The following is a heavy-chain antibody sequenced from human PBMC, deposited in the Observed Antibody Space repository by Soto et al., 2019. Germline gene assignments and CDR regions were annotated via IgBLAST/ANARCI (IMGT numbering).Heavy chain of an antibody. D-gene: IGHD2-15*01. CDR2: IWYDGSNK. Sequence: PVGSLRLSCAASGFTFSSYGMHWVRQAPGKGLEWVAVIWYDGSNKYYADSVKGRFTISRDNSKNTLYLQMNSLRAEDTAVYYCARDRDCSGGSCFSDYGMDVWGQGTTVTVSS. CDR3: ARDRDCSGGSCFSDYGMDV. J-gene: IGHJ6*02. V-gene: IGHV3-33*01. CDR1: GFTFSSYG.